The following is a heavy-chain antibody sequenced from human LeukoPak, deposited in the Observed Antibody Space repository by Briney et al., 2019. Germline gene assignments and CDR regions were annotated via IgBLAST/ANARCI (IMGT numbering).Heavy chain of an antibody. CDR2: IYYSGST. CDR3: ARDSVNTGGDP. D-gene: IGHD3-10*01. Sequence: SETLSLTCTVFGGSISSGGYYWSWIRQHPGKGLEWIGYIYYSGSTYYNPSLKSRVTISVDTSKNQFSLKLSSVTAADTAVYYCARDSVNTGGDPWGQGTLVTVSS. J-gene: IGHJ5*02. CDR1: GGSISSGGYY. V-gene: IGHV4-31*03.